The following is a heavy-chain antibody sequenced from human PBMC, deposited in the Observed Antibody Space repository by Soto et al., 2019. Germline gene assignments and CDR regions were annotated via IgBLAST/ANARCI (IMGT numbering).Heavy chain of an antibody. CDR2: ISYRGST. CDR1: AGSITTSY. CDR3: ASSGIVGREVNTWFDP. J-gene: IGHJ5*02. V-gene: IGHV4-59*01. D-gene: IGHD3-22*01. Sequence: SETLSLTCTASAGSITTSYWSWSRQPLGKALEWIGYISYRGSTNYNPSLKSRLTISIDTSKSQISLKLTSMTTADTAVYYCASSGIVGREVNTWFDPWGQGTLVTVSS.